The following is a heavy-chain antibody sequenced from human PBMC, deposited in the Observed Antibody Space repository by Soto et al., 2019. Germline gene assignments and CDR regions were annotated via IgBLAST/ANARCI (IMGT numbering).Heavy chain of an antibody. V-gene: IGHV3-23*01. Sequence: HPGGSLRLSCAASGFTFSIYAMFWVRQAPEKGLEWVSDISASGNTYHADSVKGRFTISRDNSRNTLSLQMNSLRAEDTAVYYCAKHRLARGIDYWGQGTPVTVSS. CDR1: GFTFSIYA. CDR2: ISASGNT. D-gene: IGHD3-10*01. CDR3: AKHRLARGIDY. J-gene: IGHJ4*02.